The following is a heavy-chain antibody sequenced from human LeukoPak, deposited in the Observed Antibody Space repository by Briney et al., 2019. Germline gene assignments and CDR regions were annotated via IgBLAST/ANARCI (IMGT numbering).Heavy chain of an antibody. D-gene: IGHD6-19*01. Sequence: GGSLRLSCAASGFTFSNYAMSWVRQAPGKGLEWVSLISGSGGITYYADSVKGRFTISRDNSKNTLYLQMNSLRAEDTAVYYCAKDRSGWYDSKRIPFDSWGKGTLVTVSS. V-gene: IGHV3-23*01. J-gene: IGHJ4*02. CDR1: GFTFSNYA. CDR3: AKDRSGWYDSKRIPFDS. CDR2: ISGSGGIT.